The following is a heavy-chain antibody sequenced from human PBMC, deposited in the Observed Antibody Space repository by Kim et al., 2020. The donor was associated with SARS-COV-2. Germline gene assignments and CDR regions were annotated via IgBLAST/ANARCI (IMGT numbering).Heavy chain of an antibody. V-gene: IGHV4-59*01. CDR2: IYYSGST. CDR1: GGSISSYY. CDR3: ARGYYDRSGYPQFDY. Sequence: SETLSLTCTVSGGSISSYYWSWIRQPPGKGLEWIAYIYYSGSTNYNPSLKSRVTISVDTSKNQFSLKMSSVTAADTAVYYCARGYYDRSGYPQFDYWGQGTLVTVSS. J-gene: IGHJ4*02. D-gene: IGHD3-22*01.